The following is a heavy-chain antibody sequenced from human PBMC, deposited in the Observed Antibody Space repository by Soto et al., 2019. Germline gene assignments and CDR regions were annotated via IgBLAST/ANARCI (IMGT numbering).Heavy chain of an antibody. CDR2: ISAYNANT. J-gene: IGHJ5*02. CDR3: ARDYWFGEMCDP. V-gene: IGHV1-18*01. CDR1: GYTFTSYG. D-gene: IGHD3-10*01. Sequence: QVQLVQSGAEVKKPGSSVKVSCKASGYTFTSYGISWVRQAPGQGLEWMGWISAYNANTNYAQKLQGRVTMTTDTRTSTAYMELRSLRSDDTDVYYCARDYWFGEMCDPWGQGTQVTVSS.